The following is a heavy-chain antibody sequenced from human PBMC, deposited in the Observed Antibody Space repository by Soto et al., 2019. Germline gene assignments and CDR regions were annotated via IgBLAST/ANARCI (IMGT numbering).Heavy chain of an antibody. Sequence: SETLSLTCAVYGGSFSGYYWSWIRQPPGKGLEWIGEIKHSGSTNHNPSLKSRVTISVDTSKNQFSLKLSSVTAADTAVYYCARGPFMITFGGVIVLGGRRKHHMDVWGQGTTVTVSS. CDR2: IKHSGST. CDR3: ARGPFMITFGGVIVLGGRRKHHMDV. V-gene: IGHV4-34*01. CDR1: GGSFSGYY. J-gene: IGHJ6*02. D-gene: IGHD3-16*02.